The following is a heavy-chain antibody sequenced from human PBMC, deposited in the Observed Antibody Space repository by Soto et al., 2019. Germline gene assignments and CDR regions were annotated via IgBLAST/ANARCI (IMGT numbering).Heavy chain of an antibody. CDR2: INAGNGNT. Sequence: QVQLVQSGAEVKKPGASVKVSCKASGYTFTSYAMHWVRQATGQRLEWMGWINAGNGNTKYSQKFQGRVTITRDTSASTAYMELSSLRSEDTAVNYCARDFSWFGELIALDYWGQGTLVTVSS. D-gene: IGHD3-10*01. V-gene: IGHV1-3*01. CDR1: GYTFTSYA. CDR3: ARDFSWFGELIALDY. J-gene: IGHJ4*02.